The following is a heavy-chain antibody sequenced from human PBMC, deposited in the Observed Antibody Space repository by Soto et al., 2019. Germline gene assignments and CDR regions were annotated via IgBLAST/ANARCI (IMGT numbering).Heavy chain of an antibody. CDR1: GFTFSSYA. V-gene: IGHV3-23*01. J-gene: IGHJ4*02. CDR2: ISGSGGST. CDR3: AKALGYSSSWPSYYFDY. D-gene: IGHD6-13*01. Sequence: GGSLRLSCAASGFTFSSYAMSWVRQAPGKGLEWVSAISGSGGSTYYADSVKGRFTISSDNSKNTLYLQINSLRAEDTSVYYCAKALGYSSSWPSYYFDYWGQGTLVTVSS.